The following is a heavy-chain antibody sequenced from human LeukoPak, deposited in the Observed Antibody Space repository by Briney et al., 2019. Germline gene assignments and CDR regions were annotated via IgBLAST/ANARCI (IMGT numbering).Heavy chain of an antibody. V-gene: IGHV3-21*01. CDR2: ITATSLHI. D-gene: IGHD3-22*01. J-gene: IGHJ4*02. CDR3: ARDITFRRDQPAYYYDSSGSDY. CDR1: GVTFSGYS. Sequence: GGSLRLSCAASGVTFSGYSMNWVRQAPGKGLEWVSAITATSLHIYYADSVKGRFTISRDNAKNSLYLQMNSLRVEDTALYYCARDITFRRDQPAYYYDSSGSDYWGQGTLVTVSS.